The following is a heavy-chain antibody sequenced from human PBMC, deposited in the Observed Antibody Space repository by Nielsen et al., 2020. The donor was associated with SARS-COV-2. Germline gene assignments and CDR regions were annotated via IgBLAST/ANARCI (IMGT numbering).Heavy chain of an antibody. CDR3: TTEIDAYYDFWSGYYSSEH. D-gene: IGHD3-3*01. V-gene: IGHV3-15*01. CDR2: IKSKSDGGTT. Sequence: VRQAPGKRLEWVGRIKSKSDGGTTDYAAPVKGRFTISRDDSRNTLYLQMNSLRTDDTAVYFCTTEIDAYYDFWSGYYSSEHWGQGTLVTVSS. J-gene: IGHJ1*01.